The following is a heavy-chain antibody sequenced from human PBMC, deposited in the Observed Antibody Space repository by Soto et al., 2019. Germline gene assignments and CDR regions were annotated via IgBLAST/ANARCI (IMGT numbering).Heavy chain of an antibody. CDR1: GGTFSRCA. D-gene: IGHD1-26*01. Sequence: QVQLVQSGAEVKKPGSSVKVSCKASGGTFSRCAISWVRQAPGQGLEWMGGIIPIFGTANYAQKFQGRVTITADESTSTDYMELSSLRFEDTAVYYCARAIVGPTTTGWLDPWGQGTLVTVSS. CDR3: ARAIVGPTTTGWLDP. J-gene: IGHJ5*02. CDR2: IIPIFGTA. V-gene: IGHV1-69*01.